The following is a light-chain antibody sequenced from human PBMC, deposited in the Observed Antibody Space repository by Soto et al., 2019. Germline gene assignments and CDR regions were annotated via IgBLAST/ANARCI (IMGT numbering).Light chain of an antibody. V-gene: IGKV1-5*03. CDR2: KAS. Sequence: EIQMTQSPSTPSASVGDRVTITCRASQSISSWLAWYQQKPGKAPKLLIYKASTLKSGVPSRFSGSGSGTEFTLTISSLQPDDFATYYCQHYNSYSEAFGQGTKVDIK. CDR1: QSISSW. J-gene: IGKJ1*01. CDR3: QHYNSYSEA.